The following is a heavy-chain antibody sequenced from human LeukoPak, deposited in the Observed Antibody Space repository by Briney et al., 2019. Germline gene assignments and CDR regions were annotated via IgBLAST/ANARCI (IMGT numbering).Heavy chain of an antibody. J-gene: IGHJ4*02. CDR2: IWYDGTNK. CDR3: ARLMTVATIPDS. CDR1: GFTFSSHG. Sequence: PGRSLRLSCAASGFTFSSHGIHWVRQAPGRGLEWVAVIWYDGTNKYYEDSVKGRFSISRDDSKNTLYLQMNSLRAEDTAVYYCARLMTVATIPDSWGQGTLVTVSS. V-gene: IGHV3-33*01. D-gene: IGHD5-12*01.